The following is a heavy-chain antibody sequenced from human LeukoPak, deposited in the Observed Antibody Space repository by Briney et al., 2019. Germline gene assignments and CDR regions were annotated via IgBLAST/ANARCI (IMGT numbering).Heavy chain of an antibody. J-gene: IGHJ1*01. V-gene: IGHV4-59*01. CDR2: IYYSGST. Sequence: PSETLSLTCTVSGGSISSYYWSWIRQPPGKGLEWIGYIYYSGSTNYNPSLKSRVTISVDTSKNQFSLKLSSVTAADTAVYYCAREASIGRSGIMGWGQGTLVTVSS. CDR3: AREASIGRSGIMG. CDR1: GGSISSYY. D-gene: IGHD3-10*01.